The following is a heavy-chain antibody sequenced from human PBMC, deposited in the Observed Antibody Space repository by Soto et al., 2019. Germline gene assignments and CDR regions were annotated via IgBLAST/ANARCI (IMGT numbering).Heavy chain of an antibody. D-gene: IGHD6-13*01. Sequence: PGGSLSLSCAASGFTFSSYEMNWVRQAPGTGLEWVSYISSSGSTIYYTDSVNGRFTISIDNAKNSLYLQMNSLRAEDTAVYYCASLTGQQLHIGYYYGMDVWGQGTTVTVSS. V-gene: IGHV3-48*03. CDR3: ASLTGQQLHIGYYYGMDV. CDR1: GFTFSSYE. CDR2: ISSSGSTI. J-gene: IGHJ6*02.